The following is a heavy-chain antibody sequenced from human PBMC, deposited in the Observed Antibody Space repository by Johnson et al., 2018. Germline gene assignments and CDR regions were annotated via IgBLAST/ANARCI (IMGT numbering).Heavy chain of an antibody. CDR2: IYSDGST. V-gene: IGHV3-53*01. Sequence: VQLVQSGGGVVQPGRSLRLSCAASEFTVSRNYMSWVRQAPGKGLEWVSVIYSDGSTYYTDSVAGRFTISRDNSKNTLYLQMDSLRVDDTAVYFCAGDPGLPNGMDVWGQGTTVTVSS. CDR1: EFTVSRNY. J-gene: IGHJ6*02. CDR3: AGDPGLPNGMDV.